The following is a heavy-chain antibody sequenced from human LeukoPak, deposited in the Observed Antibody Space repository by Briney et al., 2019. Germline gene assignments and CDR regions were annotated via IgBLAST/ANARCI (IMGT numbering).Heavy chain of an antibody. CDR2: IIPILGIT. CDR1: GGTFSSYA. V-gene: IGHV1-69*04. J-gene: IGHJ4*02. Sequence: GASVKVSCKASGGTFSSYAISWVRQAPGQGLEWMGRIIPILGITNYAQKFQGRVTITADKSTSTAYMELSSLRSEDTAVYYCARETKGYYYDSSGYYLDYWGQGTLVTVSS. CDR3: ARETKGYYYDSSGYYLDY. D-gene: IGHD3-22*01.